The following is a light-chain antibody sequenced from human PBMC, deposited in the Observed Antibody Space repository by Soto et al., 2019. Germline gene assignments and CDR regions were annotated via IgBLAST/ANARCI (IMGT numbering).Light chain of an antibody. V-gene: IGLV2-23*02. CDR1: NSDVGSFNL. CDR3: SSYAGNSPLWV. J-gene: IGLJ3*02. Sequence: QSALTQPASVSGSPGLSITISCTGTNSDVGSFNLVSWYQHHPGKAPELILYEVSQRPSGVSSRFSGSKSGNTASLTISGLQAEDEADYYCSSYAGNSPLWVFGGGTKLTVL. CDR2: EVS.